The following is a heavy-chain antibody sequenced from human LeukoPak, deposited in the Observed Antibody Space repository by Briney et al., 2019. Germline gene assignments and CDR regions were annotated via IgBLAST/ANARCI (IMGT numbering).Heavy chain of an antibody. D-gene: IGHD1-26*01. CDR2: IYTSGST. Sequence: SETLSLTCTVSGYSISSGYYWGWIRQPAGKGLEWIGRIYTSGSTNYNPSLKSRVTMSVDTSKNQFSLKLSSVTAADTAVYYCARGSYYNSRADAFDIWGQGTMVTVSS. V-gene: IGHV4-4*07. CDR3: ARGSYYNSRADAFDI. CDR1: GYSISSGYY. J-gene: IGHJ3*02.